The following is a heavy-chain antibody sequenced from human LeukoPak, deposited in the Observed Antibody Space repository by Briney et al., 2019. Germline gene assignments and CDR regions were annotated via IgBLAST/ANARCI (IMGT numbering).Heavy chain of an antibody. CDR3: AELGITMIGGV. V-gene: IGHV3-66*01. CDR2: IYSGGRT. Sequence: GGSLRLSCAASGFIVSSNFMSWVRQAPGKGLEWVSVIYSGGRTDYTVSVKGRFTISRDNAKNSLYLQMNSLRAEDTAVYYCAELGITMIGGVWGKGTTVTISS. J-gene: IGHJ6*04. CDR1: GFIVSSNF. D-gene: IGHD3-10*02.